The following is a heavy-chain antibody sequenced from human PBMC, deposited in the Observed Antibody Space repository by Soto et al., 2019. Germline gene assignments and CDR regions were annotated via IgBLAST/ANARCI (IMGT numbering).Heavy chain of an antibody. Sequence: PGGSLRLSCAASGFTFSSYAMSWVRQAPGKGLEWVSAISGSGGSTYYADSVKGRFTISRDNSKNTLYLQMNSLRAEDTAVYYCAALAITIFGVDVRPRHYYGMDVWGQGTTVTVSS. D-gene: IGHD3-3*01. V-gene: IGHV3-23*01. CDR2: ISGSGGST. CDR3: AALAITIFGVDVRPRHYYGMDV. CDR1: GFTFSSYA. J-gene: IGHJ6*02.